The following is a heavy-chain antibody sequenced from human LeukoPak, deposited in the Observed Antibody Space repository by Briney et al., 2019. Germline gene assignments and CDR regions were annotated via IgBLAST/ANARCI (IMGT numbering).Heavy chain of an antibody. CDR1: GFTFGDHS. V-gene: IGHV3-49*03. CDR2: IRSKAYGGTA. Sequence: GRSLRLSCTASGFTFGDHSVSWFRQAPGKGLEWVGFIRSKAYGGTAEYAASVKGRFTISRDDSKSVAYLQMDSLKTEDTAVYYCTREIRYFDWFQADYWGQGTLVTVSS. CDR3: TREIRYFDWFQADY. J-gene: IGHJ4*02. D-gene: IGHD3-9*01.